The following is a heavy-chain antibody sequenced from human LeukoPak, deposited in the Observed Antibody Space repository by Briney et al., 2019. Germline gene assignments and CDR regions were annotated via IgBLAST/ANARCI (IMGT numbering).Heavy chain of an antibody. D-gene: IGHD3-10*01. CDR2: MIPVMGVT. Sequence: SVKVSCKASGGTFISNALSWVRQAPGQGLEWMGKMIPVMGVTDYAQNFQGRVTFTADKSTKTGYMELKSLTSEDTAVYFCATRGGKSDFDNWGQGTLVTVSS. J-gene: IGHJ4*02. CDR3: ATRGGKSDFDN. V-gene: IGHV1-69*04. CDR1: GGTFISNA.